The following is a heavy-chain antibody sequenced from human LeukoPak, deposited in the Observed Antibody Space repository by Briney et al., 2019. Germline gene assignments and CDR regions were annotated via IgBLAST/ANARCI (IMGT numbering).Heavy chain of an antibody. CDR1: GGSISSYC. CDR3: ARDDYSGYYYYGMDV. Sequence: SETLSLTCTVSGGSISSYCWSWIRQPPGKGLEWIGYIYYSGSTNYNPSLKSRVTISVDTSKNQFSLKLSSVTAADTAVYYCARDDYSGYYYYGMDVWGQGTTVTVSS. D-gene: IGHD4-4*01. CDR2: IYYSGST. J-gene: IGHJ6*02. V-gene: IGHV4-59*01.